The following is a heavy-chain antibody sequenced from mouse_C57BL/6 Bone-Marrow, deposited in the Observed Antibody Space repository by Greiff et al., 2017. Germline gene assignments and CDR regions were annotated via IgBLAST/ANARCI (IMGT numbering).Heavy chain of an antibody. V-gene: IGHV5-4*01. J-gene: IGHJ3*01. D-gene: IGHD1-1*01. Sequence: EVHLVESGGGLVKPGGSLKLSCAASGFTFSSYAMSWVRQTPEKRLEWVATISDGGSYTYYPDNVKGRFTISRDNAKNNLYLQMSHLKSEDTAMYYCARERLRYRNQAWFAYWGQGTLVTVSA. CDR2: ISDGGSYT. CDR1: GFTFSSYA. CDR3: ARERLRYRNQAWFAY.